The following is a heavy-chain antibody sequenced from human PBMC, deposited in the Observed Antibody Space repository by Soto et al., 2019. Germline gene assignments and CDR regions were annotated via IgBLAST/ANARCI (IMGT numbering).Heavy chain of an antibody. Sequence: QVQLVQSGAEVKKPGASVKVSCKASGYTFTSYGISWVRQAPGQGLEWMGWISAYNGNTNYAQKLQGRVTMTTDTSTSTAYMELRSLRSDDTAVYYCAREGGYSVYDYLRLVLPYYYYGMDVWGQGTTVTVSS. CDR2: ISAYNGNT. CDR1: GYTFTSYG. D-gene: IGHD5-12*01. J-gene: IGHJ6*02. V-gene: IGHV1-18*01. CDR3: AREGGYSVYDYLRLVLPYYYYGMDV.